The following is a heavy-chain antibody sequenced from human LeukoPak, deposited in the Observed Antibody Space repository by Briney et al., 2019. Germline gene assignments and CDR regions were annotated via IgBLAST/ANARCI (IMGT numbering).Heavy chain of an antibody. Sequence: GGSLRLSCAASGFTFSSYGVHWVRQAPGKGLEWVAVISYDGSNKYYADSVKGRFTISRDNSKNTLYLQMNSLRAEDTAVYYCAKAGSWYGRAIDYWGQGTLVTVSS. CDR3: AKAGSWYGRAIDY. J-gene: IGHJ4*02. V-gene: IGHV3-30*18. D-gene: IGHD6-13*01. CDR2: ISYDGSNK. CDR1: GFTFSSYG.